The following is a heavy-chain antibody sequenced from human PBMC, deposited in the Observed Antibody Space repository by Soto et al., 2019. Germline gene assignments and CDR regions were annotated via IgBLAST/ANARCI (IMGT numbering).Heavy chain of an antibody. V-gene: IGHV3-21*06. J-gene: IGHJ4*02. CDR3: AKFTEPGYSSIWYYFEY. D-gene: IGHD6-19*01. CDR2: ISSRSTNI. Sequence: GSLRLSCVGSGFTFSGYSMAWVRQAPGRGLEWVASISSRSTNIDYADSVKGRFTISRDNAKNLVSLQMSSLRGEDTALYYCAKFTEPGYSSIWYYFEYWGQGTPVTVSS. CDR1: GFTFSGYS.